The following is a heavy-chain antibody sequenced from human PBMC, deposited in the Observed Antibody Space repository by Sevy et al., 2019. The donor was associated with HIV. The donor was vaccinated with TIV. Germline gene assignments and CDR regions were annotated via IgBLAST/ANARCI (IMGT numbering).Heavy chain of an antibody. Sequence: GGSLRLSCAASGFTFSRYAMSCVRQAPGKGLEWVSGLTNNGDITFDADSVKGRFTISRDNSRNILYLQMNNLRVEDTAVYYCAKEKEYTDPYYFDDWGQGTLVTVSS. CDR2: LTNNGDIT. CDR1: GFTFSRYA. D-gene: IGHD1-1*01. CDR3: AKEKEYTDPYYFDD. J-gene: IGHJ4*02. V-gene: IGHV3-23*01.